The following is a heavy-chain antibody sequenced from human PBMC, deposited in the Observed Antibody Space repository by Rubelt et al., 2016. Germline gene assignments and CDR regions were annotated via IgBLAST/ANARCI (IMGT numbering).Heavy chain of an antibody. CDR3: ATIAVAGYRPATGCDD. D-gene: IGHD6-13*01. CDR1: GYTFTSYA. V-gene: IGHV1-3*01. Sequence: QVQLVQSGAEVKKPGASVKVSCKASGYTFTSYAMHWVRQAPGQRLEWMGRINAGNGNTKYSQKFQGKVTSTSGTTARRAYMELSSLRLEDTAGYDCATIAVAGYRPATGCDDWGQGTLVTVSS. CDR2: INAGNGNT. J-gene: IGHJ4*02.